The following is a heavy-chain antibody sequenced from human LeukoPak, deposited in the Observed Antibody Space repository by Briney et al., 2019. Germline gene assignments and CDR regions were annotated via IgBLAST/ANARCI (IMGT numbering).Heavy chain of an antibody. Sequence: ASVKVSCKPSGYTFTGYYMHWVRQAPGQGLEWMGWIDPNSGGTNYAQKLGRVTMTRDTSISTAYMELSRLRSDDSAVYYCARGSGWPYNWFDPWGQGTLVTVSS. V-gene: IGHV1-2*02. J-gene: IGHJ5*02. CDR1: GYTFTGYY. CDR2: IDPNSGGT. D-gene: IGHD6-19*01. CDR3: ARGSGWPYNWFDP.